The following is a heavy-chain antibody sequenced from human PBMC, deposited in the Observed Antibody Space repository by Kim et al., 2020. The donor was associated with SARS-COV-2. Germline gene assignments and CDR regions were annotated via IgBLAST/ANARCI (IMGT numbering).Heavy chain of an antibody. CDR3: ARAQEAGAFDI. D-gene: IGHD6-19*01. J-gene: IGHJ3*02. V-gene: IGHV3-21*01. CDR2: I. Sequence: IYYADSVKGRFHISRDNAKNSLYLQMNSLRAEDTAVYYCARAQEAGAFDIWGQGTMVTVSS.